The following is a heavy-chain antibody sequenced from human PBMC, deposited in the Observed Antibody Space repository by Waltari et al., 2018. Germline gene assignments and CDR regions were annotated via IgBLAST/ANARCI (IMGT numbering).Heavy chain of an antibody. CDR2: MNPNSGNT. J-gene: IGHJ4*02. CDR3: AVMKENIAPFDY. Sequence: QVQLVQSGAEVKKPGASVKVSCKAYGHTFTSYDFNWVRQATGQGLEWMGWMNPNSGNTGYAQKFQGRVTITRNTSISTAYMELSSLRSEDTAVYYCAVMKENIAPFDYWGQGTLVTVSS. D-gene: IGHD5-12*01. V-gene: IGHV1-8*03. CDR1: GHTFTSYD.